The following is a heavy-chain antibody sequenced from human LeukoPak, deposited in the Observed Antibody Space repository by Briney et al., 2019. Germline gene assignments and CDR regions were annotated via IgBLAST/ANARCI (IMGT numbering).Heavy chain of an antibody. CDR1: GGTFSSYA. V-gene: IGHV1-69*04. CDR3: ARGGMNRKCTNGVCSQNWFDP. D-gene: IGHD2-8*01. J-gene: IGHJ5*02. CDR2: IIPIFGIA. Sequence: SVKVSCKASGGTFSSYAISWVRQAPGQGLEWMGRIIPIFGIANYAQKFQGRVTITADKSTSTAYMELSSLRSEDTAVYHCARGGMNRKCTNGVCSQNWFDPWGQGTLVTVSS.